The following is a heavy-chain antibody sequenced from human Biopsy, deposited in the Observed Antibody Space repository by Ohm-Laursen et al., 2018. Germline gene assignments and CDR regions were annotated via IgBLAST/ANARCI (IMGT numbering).Heavy chain of an antibody. D-gene: IGHD3-22*01. CDR3: ARDYDTSGYYYVS. CDR2: ISDTGTT. V-gene: IGHV4-61*08. J-gene: IGHJ5*02. Sequence: GTLSLTCPVSGGSIGGSGDYWSWIRQPPGKGLEWIGYISDTGTTNYNPSLRGRVAMSVDTSKNQFSLKLNSVTAADTAVYYCARDYDTSGYYYVSWGQGTLVTVSS. CDR1: GGSIGGSGDY.